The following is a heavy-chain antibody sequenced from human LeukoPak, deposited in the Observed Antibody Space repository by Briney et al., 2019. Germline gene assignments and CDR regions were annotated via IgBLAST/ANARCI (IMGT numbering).Heavy chain of an antibody. J-gene: IGHJ4*02. V-gene: IGHV3-30*19. CDR1: GFIFSKHG. D-gene: IGHD6-19*01. Sequence: GESLRLSCATSGFIFSKHGMHWVRQAPGKGLEWVAVISYDGSNKYYADSVKGRFTISRDNSKNTLYLQMNSLRAEDTAVYYCARATVSSGWSSYWGQGTLVTVSS. CDR2: ISYDGSNK. CDR3: ARATVSSGWSSY.